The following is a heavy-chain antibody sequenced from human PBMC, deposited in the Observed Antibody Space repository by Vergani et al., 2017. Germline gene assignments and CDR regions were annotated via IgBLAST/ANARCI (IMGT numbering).Heavy chain of an antibody. CDR1: ESSFISNE. D-gene: IGHD2-21*01. J-gene: IGHJ4*02. Sequence: EVMLVQSGAEVKKPGESLKISCKYSESSFISNEIAWVRQMSGKGLQWMGNINPIDSKIAYSPSFQGQAIMSLDKSITTASLQWRSLKASDTAIYYCTRHVPCGDGACLRFDHGGRGTQVTVS. CDR3: TRHVPCGDGACLRFDH. V-gene: IGHV5-51*01. CDR2: INPIDSKI.